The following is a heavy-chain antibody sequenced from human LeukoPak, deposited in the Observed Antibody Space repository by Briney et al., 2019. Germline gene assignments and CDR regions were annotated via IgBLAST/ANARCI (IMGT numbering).Heavy chain of an antibody. CDR1: GFTFSSYA. D-gene: IGHD2/OR15-2a*01. Sequence: GGSLRLSCAASGFTFSSYAMHWVRQAPGKGLEWVAVISYDGSNKYYADSVKGRFTISRDNSKNTLYLQMNSLRAEDTAVYYCARDNSNPHYYYYYMDVWGKGTTVTVSS. J-gene: IGHJ6*03. CDR3: ARDNSNPHYYYYYMDV. CDR2: ISYDGSNK. V-gene: IGHV3-30-3*01.